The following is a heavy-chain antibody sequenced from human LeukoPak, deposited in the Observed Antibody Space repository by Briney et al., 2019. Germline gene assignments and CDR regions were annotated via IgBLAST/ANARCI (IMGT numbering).Heavy chain of an antibody. CDR2: IYSSGST. J-gene: IGHJ6*02. CDR3: ARDDYCSSTSCYEIRASYYYGMDV. Sequence: SETLSLTCTVSGGSISSYYWTWIRQPAGKGLEWIGRIYSSGSTNFNPSLKSRVTMSVDMSKNQFSLRLSSVTAADTAVYYCARDDYCSSTSCYEIRASYYYGMDVWGQGTTVTVSS. D-gene: IGHD2-2*01. V-gene: IGHV4-4*07. CDR1: GGSISSYY.